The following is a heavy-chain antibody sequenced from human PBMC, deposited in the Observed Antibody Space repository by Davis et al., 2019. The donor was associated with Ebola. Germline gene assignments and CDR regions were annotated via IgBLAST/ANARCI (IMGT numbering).Heavy chain of an antibody. D-gene: IGHD2-15*01. J-gene: IGHJ4*02. CDR1: GFTFSSYW. CDR2: INSDGSST. CDR3: AKDYCSGGSCQAYFDY. V-gene: IGHV3-74*01. Sequence: PGGSLTLSCAASGFTFSSYWMHWVRQAPGKGLVWVSRINSDGSSTSYADSVKGRFTISRDNSKNTLYLQMNSLRAKDTAVYYCAKDYCSGGSCQAYFDYWGQGTLVTVSS.